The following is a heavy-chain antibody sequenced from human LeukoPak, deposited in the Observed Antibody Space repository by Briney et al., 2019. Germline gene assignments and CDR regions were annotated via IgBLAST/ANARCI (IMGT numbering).Heavy chain of an antibody. CDR3: ASGGGWVFNN. CDR1: GFPFSSHW. D-gene: IGHD6-19*01. CDR2: INQDGSEK. J-gene: IGHJ4*02. V-gene: IGHV3-7*01. Sequence: PWGSLRLSCAASGFPFSSHWLSWFRQSPGKRLEWVAHINQDGSEKYYVDSVKGRFTISRDNARNSQYLQMNSLRAEDTAVYYCASGGGWVFNNWGQGTLVTVSS.